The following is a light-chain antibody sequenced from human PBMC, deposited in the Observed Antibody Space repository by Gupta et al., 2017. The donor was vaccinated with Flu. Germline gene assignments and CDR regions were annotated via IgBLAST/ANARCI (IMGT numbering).Light chain of an antibody. CDR3: QQYNGWPPDS. Sequence: EIVMTQSPATLSVSPGERATLSCRASQSVGDNLAWYQQKPGQAPRLLIYGAFTRATGIPARFSGSGSGTEFTLTISSLQSEDFAVYYCQQYNGWPPDSFGQGTXLEIK. V-gene: IGKV3-15*01. CDR1: QSVGDN. J-gene: IGKJ2*03. CDR2: GAF.